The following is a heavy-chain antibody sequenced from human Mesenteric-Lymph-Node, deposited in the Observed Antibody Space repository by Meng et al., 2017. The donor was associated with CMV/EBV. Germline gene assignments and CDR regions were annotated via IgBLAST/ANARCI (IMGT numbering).Heavy chain of an antibody. Sequence: GESLKISCAASGFTFSSYSMNWVRQAPGKGLEWVSSISYSSSYIYYVDSVKGRFTISRDNAKNSLYLQMNSLRAEDTAVYYCARLYTTTYGHSFDIWGQGTMVTVSS. D-gene: IGHD2-2*02. CDR3: ARLYTTTYGHSFDI. CDR2: ISYSSSYI. V-gene: IGHV3-21*01. J-gene: IGHJ3*02. CDR1: GFTFSSYS.